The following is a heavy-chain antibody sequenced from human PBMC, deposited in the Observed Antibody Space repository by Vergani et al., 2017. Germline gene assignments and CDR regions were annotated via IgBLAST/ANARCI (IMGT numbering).Heavy chain of an antibody. J-gene: IGHJ3*02. CDR2: IYYSGST. V-gene: IGHV4-31*03. Sequence: QVQLQESVPGLVKPSQTLSLTCTVSGGFISSGGYYWSWIRQHPGKGLEWIGYIYYSGSTYYNPSLKSRVTISVDTSKNQFSLKLSSVTAADTAVYYCAREEASNWGLYHNAFDIWGQGTMVTVSS. D-gene: IGHD7-27*01. CDR1: GGFISSGGYY. CDR3: AREEASNWGLYHNAFDI.